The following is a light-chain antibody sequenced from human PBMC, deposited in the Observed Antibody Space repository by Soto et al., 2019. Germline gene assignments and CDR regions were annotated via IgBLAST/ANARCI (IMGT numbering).Light chain of an antibody. CDR2: DAL. Sequence: EIVMTQSPATLSVSPGERATVSCRASESIGSNLAWYQQRPGQAPRLLIYDALTRAAGIPARFSGSGSGTEFTLTVSSLQSEDFAIYSCQQYNNWTLTFGGGTKVDIX. CDR1: ESIGSN. CDR3: QQYNNWTLT. V-gene: IGKV3-15*01. J-gene: IGKJ4*01.